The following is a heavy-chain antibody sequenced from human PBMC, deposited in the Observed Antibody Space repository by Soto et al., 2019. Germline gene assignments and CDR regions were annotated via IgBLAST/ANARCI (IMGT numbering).Heavy chain of an antibody. CDR1: GVAMTYGGYS. D-gene: IGHD7-27*01. CDR3: AREWGLLPYYVMNV. Sequence: PSETLSLTCSVSGVAMTYGGYSWSWIRQPPGKGLEWIGYISYTGRTKYNPSLQSRVTISVDTSKNDFSLNLSSVTAADTAVYFCAREWGLLPYYVMNVWGHGTAVTVSS. CDR2: ISYTGRT. V-gene: IGHV4-61*03. J-gene: IGHJ6*02.